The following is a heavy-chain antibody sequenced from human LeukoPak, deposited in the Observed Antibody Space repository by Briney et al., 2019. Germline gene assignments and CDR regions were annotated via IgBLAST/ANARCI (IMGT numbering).Heavy chain of an antibody. D-gene: IGHD6-13*01. CDR1: GGSFSGYY. V-gene: IGHV4-34*01. J-gene: IGHJ4*02. CDR3: ARPGPSGAYSSSWYPRGGDYFDY. CDR2: INHSGST. Sequence: PSETLSLTCAVYGGSFSGYYWSWIRQPPGKGLEWIGEINHSGSTNYNPSLKSRVTISVDTSKNQFSLKLSSVTAADTAVYYCARPGPSGAYSSSWYPRGGDYFDYWGQGTLVTVSS.